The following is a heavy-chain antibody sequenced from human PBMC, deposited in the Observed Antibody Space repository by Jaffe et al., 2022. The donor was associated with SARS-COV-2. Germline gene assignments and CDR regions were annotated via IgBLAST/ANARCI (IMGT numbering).Heavy chain of an antibody. CDR1: GFTFSAYG. V-gene: IGHV3-30*05. CDR2: IAKDGGYK. D-gene: IGHD2-2*01. J-gene: IGHJ4*02. Sequence: QVQLVESGGGVVQPGRSLRLSCEASGFTFSAYGMHWVRQAPGRGLEWVGMIAKDGGYKDYADSVKGRFTISRDNAKNTLYLQLNSLRSEDTAIYYCAKDRLAWVEVPASTEGVWGQGTLVAVSS. CDR3: AKDRLAWVEVPASTEGV.